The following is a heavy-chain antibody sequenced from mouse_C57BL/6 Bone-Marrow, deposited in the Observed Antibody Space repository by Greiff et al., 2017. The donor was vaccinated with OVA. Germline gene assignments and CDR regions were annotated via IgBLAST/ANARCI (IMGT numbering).Heavy chain of an antibody. CDR1: GYTFTSYW. D-gene: IGHD2-3*01. CDR3: ATDGYYLYYFDY. V-gene: IGHV1-50*01. CDR2: IDPSDSYT. Sequence: QVQLQQPGAELVKPGASVKLSCKASGYTFTSYWMQWVKQRPGQGLEWIGEIDPSDSYTNYNQKFKGKATLTLDTSSRTAYMQLSSLTSEDSAVYYCATDGYYLYYFDYWGQGTTLTVSS. J-gene: IGHJ2*01.